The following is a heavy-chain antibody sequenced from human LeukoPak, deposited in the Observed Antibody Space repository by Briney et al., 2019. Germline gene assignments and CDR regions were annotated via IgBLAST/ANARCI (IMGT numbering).Heavy chain of an antibody. D-gene: IGHD5-18*01. CDR3: ARSYSYDLFDY. J-gene: IGHJ4*02. Sequence: GRSLRLSCAASGFTFSSYWMSWVRQAPGKGLEWVANIKQDGSEKYYVDSVKGRFTISRDNAKNSLYLQMNSLRAEDTAVYYCARSYSYDLFDYWGQGTLVTVSS. CDR1: GFTFSSYW. V-gene: IGHV3-7*01. CDR2: IKQDGSEK.